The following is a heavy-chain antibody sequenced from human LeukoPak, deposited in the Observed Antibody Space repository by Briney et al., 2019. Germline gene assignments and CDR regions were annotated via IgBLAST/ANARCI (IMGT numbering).Heavy chain of an antibody. J-gene: IGHJ1*01. CDR3: ARAPSEIGGYYPEYFRH. D-gene: IGHD3-22*01. CDR2: IKSDGST. CDR1: VFTFSSYW. Sequence: GGSLRLSCAASVFTFSSYWMRWVRQAPGKGLVWVSRIKSDGSTMYADSVKGRFTISRDNAKNTISLQMNSLRAEDTGVYYCARAPSEIGGYYPEYFRHWGQGTLVTVSP. V-gene: IGHV3-74*03.